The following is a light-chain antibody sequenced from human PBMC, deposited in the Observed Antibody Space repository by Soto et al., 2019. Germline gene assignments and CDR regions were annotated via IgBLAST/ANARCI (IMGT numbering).Light chain of an antibody. Sequence: QSALTQPRSVSGSPGQSVAISCTGTSSDDGGYNYVSWYQQHPGKAPKLMIYDVSKRPSGVPDRFSGSKSGNTASLTISGLQAEDEADYYCCSYAGSYTSRVFGGGTKLTVL. V-gene: IGLV2-11*01. J-gene: IGLJ2*01. CDR3: CSYAGSYTSRV. CDR1: SSDDGGYNY. CDR2: DVS.